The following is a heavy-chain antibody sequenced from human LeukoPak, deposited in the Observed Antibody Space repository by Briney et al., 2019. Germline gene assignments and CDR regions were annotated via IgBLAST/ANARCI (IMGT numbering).Heavy chain of an antibody. D-gene: IGHD6-19*01. Sequence: GGSLRLSCAASGFTFSSYSMNWVRQAPGQGLEWVSSISSSSSYIYYADSVKGRFTISRDNAKNSLYLQMNSLRAEDTAVYYCARPLYSGWYGDPDYWGQGTLVTVSS. V-gene: IGHV3-21*04. CDR2: ISSSSSYI. CDR3: ARPLYSGWYGDPDY. J-gene: IGHJ4*02. CDR1: GFTFSSYS.